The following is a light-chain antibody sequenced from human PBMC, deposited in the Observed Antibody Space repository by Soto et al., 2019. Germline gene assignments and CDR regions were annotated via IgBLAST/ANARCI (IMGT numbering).Light chain of an antibody. Sequence: QSALTQPASVSGSPGQSITISCTGTSGDIGSYNRVSWYQQHPGKAPKLIIYEVTDRPSGVSNRFSGSKSGNTASLTIAGLQAEDEAEYSCSSYTNINTRACVFGTGTKLTFL. V-gene: IGLV2-14*01. CDR3: SSYTNINTRACV. J-gene: IGLJ1*01. CDR1: SGDIGSYNR. CDR2: EVT.